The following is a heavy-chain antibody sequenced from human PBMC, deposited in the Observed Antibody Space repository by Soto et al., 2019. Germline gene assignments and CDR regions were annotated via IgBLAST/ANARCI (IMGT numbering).Heavy chain of an antibody. J-gene: IGHJ6*02. CDR1: GFTFSSYE. CDR2: ISSTGNTI. Sequence: PGGSLRLSCAASGFTFSSYEMNWVRQAPGKXLEWVSYISSTGNTIYYADSVRGRFTISRDNAKNSLCLQMDSLRAEDTAVYYCARGWDVAGYCGSSSCSHYYYYGMDVWGQGTTVTVSS. D-gene: IGHD2-2*01. CDR3: ARGWDVAGYCGSSSCSHYYYYGMDV. V-gene: IGHV3-48*03.